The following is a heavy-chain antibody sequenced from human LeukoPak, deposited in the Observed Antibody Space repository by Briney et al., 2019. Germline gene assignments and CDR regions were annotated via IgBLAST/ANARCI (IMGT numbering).Heavy chain of an antibody. CDR2: ISYDGSNK. Sequence: PGGSLRLSCAASGFTFSSYAMHWVRQAPGKGLEWVAVISYDGSNKYYADSVKGRFTISRDNAKNSLYLQMNSLRAEDTAVYYCARGGYCSGGSCPFNAFDIWGQGTMVTVSA. CDR1: GFTFSSYA. V-gene: IGHV3-30*04. D-gene: IGHD2-15*01. J-gene: IGHJ3*02. CDR3: ARGGYCSGGSCPFNAFDI.